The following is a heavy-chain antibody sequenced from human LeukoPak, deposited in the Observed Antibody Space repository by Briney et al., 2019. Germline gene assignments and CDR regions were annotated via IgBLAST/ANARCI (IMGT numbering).Heavy chain of an antibody. J-gene: IGHJ4*02. CDR3: ARESRDGYNFNY. CDR1: GGTFSSYA. CDR2: IIPILGIA. V-gene: IGHV1-69*04. D-gene: IGHD5-24*01. Sequence: GSSVKVSCKASGGTFSSYAISWVRQAPGQGLEWMGRIIPILGIANYAQKFQGRVTITADKSTSTAYMELSSLRSEDTAVCYCARESRDGYNFNYWGQGTLVTVSS.